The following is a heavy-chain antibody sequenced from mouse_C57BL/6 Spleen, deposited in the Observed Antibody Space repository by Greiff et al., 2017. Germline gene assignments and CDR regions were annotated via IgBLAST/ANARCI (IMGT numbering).Heavy chain of an antibody. Sequence: EVMLVESGGGLVQPKGSLKLSCAASGFSFNTYAMNWVRQAPGQGLEWVARIRSKSNNYATYYADSVKDRFTISRDDSESMLYLQMNNLKTEDTAMYYCVHGAMDYWGQGTSVTVSS. V-gene: IGHV10-1*01. CDR3: VHGAMDY. CDR2: IRSKSNNYAT. J-gene: IGHJ4*01. CDR1: GFSFNTYA.